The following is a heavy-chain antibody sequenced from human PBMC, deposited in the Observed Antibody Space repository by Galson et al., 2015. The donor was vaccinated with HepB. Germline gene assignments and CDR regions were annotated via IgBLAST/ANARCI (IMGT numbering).Heavy chain of an antibody. CDR2: ISSSSGYI. CDR3: ASPTTVTDY. Sequence: SLRLSCAASGFTFSSYSMNWVRQAPGKGLEWVSSISSSSGYIYYADSVKGRFTISRDNAKNSLYLQMNSLRAEDTAVYYCASPTTVTDYWGQGTLVTVSS. J-gene: IGHJ4*02. CDR1: GFTFSSYS. D-gene: IGHD4-17*01. V-gene: IGHV3-21*01.